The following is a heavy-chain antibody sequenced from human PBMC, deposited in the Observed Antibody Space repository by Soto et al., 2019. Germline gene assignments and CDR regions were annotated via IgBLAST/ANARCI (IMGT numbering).Heavy chain of an antibody. CDR3: VRDHTDDYVPFDY. CDR2: IGGHKGNT. CDR1: GYIFTKYG. D-gene: IGHD3-10*02. Sequence: QVLLVQSGAEVKKPGASVKVSCKVSGYIFTKYGTSCVRQAPGQGLEWMGWIGGHKGNTRYAQKFQGRVTLTIDTSTSTAYMEMTSLRSDDTAVYFCVRDHTDDYVPFDYWGQGTLVTVSS. V-gene: IGHV1-18*01. J-gene: IGHJ4*02.